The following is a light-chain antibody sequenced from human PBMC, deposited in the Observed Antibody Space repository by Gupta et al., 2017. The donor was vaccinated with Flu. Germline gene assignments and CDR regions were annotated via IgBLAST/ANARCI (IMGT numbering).Light chain of an antibody. CDR2: AAS. CDR3: QQDDNFPGT. V-gene: IGKV1D-8*01. J-gene: IGKJ2*02. Sequence: PSFLSASTGDRVTISCRRSQDISNYLAWYQQKPGKAPKLLIYAASTLQSGVPSRFSGSGSGTDFTLTIRCLQSEEFATYYCQQDDNFPGTFGQGTKLEIK. CDR1: QDISNY.